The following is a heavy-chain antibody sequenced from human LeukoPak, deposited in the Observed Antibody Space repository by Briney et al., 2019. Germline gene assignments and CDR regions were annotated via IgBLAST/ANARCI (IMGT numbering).Heavy chain of an antibody. D-gene: IGHD3-10*01. V-gene: IGHV3-23*01. J-gene: IGHJ3*02. Sequence: GGSLRLSCAASGFTFSSYAMRWVRQAPGKGLEWVSGISGGGYSTYYADSVKGRFTISRDNSKNTLYLQMNSLRAEDTAVYYCAKDPLWVGGPEAFDIWGQGTMVTVSS. CDR2: ISGGGYST. CDR1: GFTFSSYA. CDR3: AKDPLWVGGPEAFDI.